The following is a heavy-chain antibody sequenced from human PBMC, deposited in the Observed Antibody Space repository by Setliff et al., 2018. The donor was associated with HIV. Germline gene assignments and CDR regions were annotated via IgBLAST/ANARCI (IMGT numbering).Heavy chain of an antibody. CDR3: ARSGGGWYNWFEP. D-gene: IGHD3-16*01. V-gene: IGHV1-69-2*01. J-gene: IGHJ5*02. CDR2: VNPEDGET. Sequence: GASVMVSCKTSGYFFSEFYIHWVQQAPGKGLEWMGRVNPEDGETIYAEKFQGRVTITTDTSTDTAYMELSSLRFDDTAVYYCARSGGGWYNWFEPWGPGTSVTVSS. CDR1: GYFFSEFY.